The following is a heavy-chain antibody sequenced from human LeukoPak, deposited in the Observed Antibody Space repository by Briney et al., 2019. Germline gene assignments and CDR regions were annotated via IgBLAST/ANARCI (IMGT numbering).Heavy chain of an antibody. V-gene: IGHV1-8*03. CDR3: AGVDGSPDY. CDR2: MNPKSGNT. CDR1: GYTFTRYD. J-gene: IGHJ4*02. D-gene: IGHD2-15*01. Sequence: ASVKVSCKASGYTFTRYDINWVRQATGQGLEWMGWMNPKSGNTGHAQKFQGRVTITRDTSISTVYMELSSLRSEDTAVYFCAGVDGSPDYWDQGTLVTVSS.